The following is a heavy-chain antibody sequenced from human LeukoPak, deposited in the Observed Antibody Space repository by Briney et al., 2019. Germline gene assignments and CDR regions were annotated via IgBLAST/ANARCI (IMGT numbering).Heavy chain of an antibody. CDR2: IYYSGST. CDR1: GGSISSYY. J-gene: IGHJ4*02. CDR3: ARDSGGVIDY. Sequence: SETLSLTCTVSGGSISSYYWSWIRQPPGKGLEWIGYIYYSGSTNYNPSLKSRVTMSVDTSKNQFSLKLSSVTAADTAVYYCARDSGGVIDYWGQGTLVTVSS. V-gene: IGHV4-59*12. D-gene: IGHD3-16*01.